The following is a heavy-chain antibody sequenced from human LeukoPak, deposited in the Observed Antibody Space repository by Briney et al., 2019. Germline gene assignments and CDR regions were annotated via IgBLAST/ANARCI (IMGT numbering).Heavy chain of an antibody. CDR1: GFTFSSYW. J-gene: IGHJ4*02. V-gene: IGHV3-7*01. D-gene: IGHD5-18*01. CDR3: ASSRGYGPLNYFDY. Sequence: PGGSLRLSCAASGFTFSSYWMSWVRQAPGKGLEWVANIKQDGSEKYYVDSVKGRFTISRDNAKNSLYLQMNSLRAEDTAVYYCASSRGYGPLNYFDYWGQGTLVTVSS. CDR2: IKQDGSEK.